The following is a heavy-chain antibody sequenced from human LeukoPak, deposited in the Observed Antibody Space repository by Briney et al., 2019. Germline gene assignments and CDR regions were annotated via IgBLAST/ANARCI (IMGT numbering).Heavy chain of an antibody. CDR3: ARETPYYDILTGYYAGHVDY. V-gene: IGHV4-59*01. CDR1: GGLISNTH. Sequence: SETLSLTCSVSGGLISNTHWNWIRQPPGKGLEWIGYIYYSGSTNYNPSLKSRVTISVDTSKNQFSLKLSSVTAADTAVYYCARETPYYDILTGYYAGHVDYWGQGTLVTVSS. J-gene: IGHJ4*02. D-gene: IGHD3-9*01. CDR2: IYYSGST.